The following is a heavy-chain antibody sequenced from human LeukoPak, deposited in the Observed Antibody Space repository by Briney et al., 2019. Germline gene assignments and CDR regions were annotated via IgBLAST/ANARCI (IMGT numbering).Heavy chain of an antibody. D-gene: IGHD6-13*01. J-gene: IGHJ4*02. CDR3: VRVSLSVAAAFDY. V-gene: IGHV4-59*01. CDR2: IYYSGST. Sequence: PSETLSLTCTVSGGSISSYYWSWIRQPPGKGLEWIGYIYYSGSTNYNPSLKSRVTISVDTSKNQFSLKLSSVTAADTAVYYCVRVSLSVAAAFDYWGQGTLVTVSS. CDR1: GGSISSYY.